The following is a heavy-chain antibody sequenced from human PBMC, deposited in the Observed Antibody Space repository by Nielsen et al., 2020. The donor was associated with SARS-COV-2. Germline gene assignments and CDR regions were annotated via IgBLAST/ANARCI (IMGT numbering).Heavy chain of an antibody. D-gene: IGHD4-23*01. Sequence: GSLRLSCEASGFTFSNYAMSWIRQSPGKGLEWIGESDHSGRTNYNPSLESRVTISADTSKNQFSLRLSSVTAADTGVFFCARVSVGGYFFDFWGQGILVTVSS. CDR2: SDHSGRT. CDR3: ARVSVGGYFFDF. CDR1: GFTFSNYA. J-gene: IGHJ4*02. V-gene: IGHV4-34*01.